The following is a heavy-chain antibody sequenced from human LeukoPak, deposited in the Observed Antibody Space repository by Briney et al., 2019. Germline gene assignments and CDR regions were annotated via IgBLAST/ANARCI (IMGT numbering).Heavy chain of an antibody. CDR2: IYYSGST. Sequence: SETLSLTCTVSGGSISSYYWSWIRQPPGKGLEWIGYIYYSGSTNYNPSLKSRVTISVGTSKNQFSLKLSSVTAADTAVYYCARVAYGTDAFDIWGQGTMVTVSS. V-gene: IGHV4-59*01. CDR1: GGSISSYY. CDR3: ARVAYGTDAFDI. D-gene: IGHD4-17*01. J-gene: IGHJ3*02.